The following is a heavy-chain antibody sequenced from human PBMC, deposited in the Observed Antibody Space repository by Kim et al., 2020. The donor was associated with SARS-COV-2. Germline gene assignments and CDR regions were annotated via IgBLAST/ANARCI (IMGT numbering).Heavy chain of an antibody. J-gene: IGHJ2*01. D-gene: IGHD3-3*01. V-gene: IGHV4-59*09. Sequence: PPLKSRVTISVDTSKNQFSLKLSSVTAADTAVYYCARGEEWLLRSWYFDLWGRGTLVTVSS. CDR3: ARGEEWLLRSWYFDL.